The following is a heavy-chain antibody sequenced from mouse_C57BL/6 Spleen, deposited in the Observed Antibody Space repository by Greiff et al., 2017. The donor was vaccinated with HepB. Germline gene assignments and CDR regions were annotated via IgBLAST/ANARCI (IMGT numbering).Heavy chain of an antibody. CDR3: AREVTTVVATGFDY. J-gene: IGHJ2*01. Sequence: QVQLQQSGAELARPGASVKMSCKASGYTFTSYTMHWVKQRPGQGLEWIGYINPSSGYTKYNQKFKDKATLTADKSSSTAYMQLSSLTSEDSAVYYCAREVTTVVATGFDYWGQGTTLTVSS. V-gene: IGHV1-4*01. CDR1: GYTFTSYT. D-gene: IGHD1-1*01. CDR2: INPSSGYT.